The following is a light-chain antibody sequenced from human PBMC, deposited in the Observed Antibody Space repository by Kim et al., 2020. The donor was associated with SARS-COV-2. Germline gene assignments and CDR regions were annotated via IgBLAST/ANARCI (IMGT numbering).Light chain of an antibody. V-gene: IGLV3-1*01. J-gene: IGLJ2*01. Sequence: VSPGQTASITCSGDKLGDRYACWYQQKPDQSPVLVIYQDSNRPSGIPDRFSGSNSGNTATLTISGTQAMDEADYYCQAWDSSTVVFGGGTQLTVL. CDR3: QAWDSSTVV. CDR1: KLGDRY. CDR2: QDS.